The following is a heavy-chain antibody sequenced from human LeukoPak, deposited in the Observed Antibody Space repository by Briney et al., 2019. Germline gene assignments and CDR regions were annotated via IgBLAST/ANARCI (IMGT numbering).Heavy chain of an antibody. CDR1: GLIFRSYL. Sequence: GGSLRLSCAVSGLIFRSYLMSWVRQAPGRGLEWVGNINQDGSEKYFVDSVKGRFTISSDNAKNSLHLQMNTLRAEDTAVYYCARGRDGRFFDYRGQGTLVTVSS. CDR2: INQDGSEK. J-gene: IGHJ4*02. CDR3: ARGRDGRFFDY. D-gene: IGHD5-24*01. V-gene: IGHV3-7*01.